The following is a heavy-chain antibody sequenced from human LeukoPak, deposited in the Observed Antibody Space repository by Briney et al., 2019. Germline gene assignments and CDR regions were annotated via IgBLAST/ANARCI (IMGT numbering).Heavy chain of an antibody. D-gene: IGHD3-22*01. Sequence: SETLSLTCTVSGGSISSDYWSWIRQLPGKGLEWIGYIFYSGSTNYNPSLKSRVTISVDTSKNQFSLKLSSVTAADTAVYYCARRSESSGYQFDYWGQGTLVTVSS. CDR2: IFYSGST. J-gene: IGHJ4*02. CDR3: ARRSESSGYQFDY. V-gene: IGHV4-59*08. CDR1: GGSISSDY.